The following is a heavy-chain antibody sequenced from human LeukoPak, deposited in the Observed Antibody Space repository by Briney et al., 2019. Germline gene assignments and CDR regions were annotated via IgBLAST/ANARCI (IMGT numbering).Heavy chain of an antibody. Sequence: SETLSLTCTVSSASITSSPYFWGWIRQSPGKGLEWIGSISYSGTTYYNPSLKSRVTISVDTSKNQFSLKLNSVTAADTAVYYCAREELPPSNWFDPWGQGALVTVSS. D-gene: IGHD1-26*01. J-gene: IGHJ5*02. CDR3: AREELPPSNWFDP. CDR2: ISYSGTT. CDR1: SASITSSPYF. V-gene: IGHV4-39*01.